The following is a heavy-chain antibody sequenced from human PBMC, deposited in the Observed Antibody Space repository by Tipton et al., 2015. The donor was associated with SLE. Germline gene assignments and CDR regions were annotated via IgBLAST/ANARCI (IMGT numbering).Heavy chain of an antibody. CDR2: IYPGDSDT. Sequence: VQLVQSGAEVKKPGESLKISCKGSGYSFTSYWIRWVRQMPGKGLEWMGIIYPGDSDTRYSPSFQGQVTISADQSISTAYLQWSSLKASDTAMYYCARAYFRYFVCLLSYSFDYWGQGTVVTISS. J-gene: IGHJ4*02. CDR1: GYSFTSYW. D-gene: IGHD3-9*01. CDR3: ARAYFRYFVCLLSYSFDY. V-gene: IGHV5-51*03.